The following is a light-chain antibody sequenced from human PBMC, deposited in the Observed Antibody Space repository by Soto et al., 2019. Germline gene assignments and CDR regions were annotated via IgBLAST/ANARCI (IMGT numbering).Light chain of an antibody. V-gene: IGKV1-33*01. CDR3: QQYENLPT. CDR1: QNINNY. J-gene: IGKJ5*01. CDR2: DAS. Sequence: DIQMTQSPSSLSASVGDRVTITFQASQNINNYLNWYQQKPGRAPKLLIYDASNLEAGVPSRFRGSGSGTDFTFTISRLQPEDIATYYSQQYENLPTFGQGTRLEIK.